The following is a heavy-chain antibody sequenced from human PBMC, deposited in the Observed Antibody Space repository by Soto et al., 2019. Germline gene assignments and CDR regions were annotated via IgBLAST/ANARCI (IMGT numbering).Heavy chain of an antibody. CDR2: IHNDGSTT. CDR3: ARDNWNSY. Sequence: EVQLVESGGGLVQPGGSVRLSCAASGFTFSSYWMHWVRQAPGKGLMWVSRIHNDGSTTRYADSVKGRFTISRDNAKNTFYLQMSSLRVEDTAVYYCARDNWNSYWGQGTLVTVSS. V-gene: IGHV3-74*01. CDR1: GFTFSSYW. J-gene: IGHJ4*01. D-gene: IGHD1-7*01.